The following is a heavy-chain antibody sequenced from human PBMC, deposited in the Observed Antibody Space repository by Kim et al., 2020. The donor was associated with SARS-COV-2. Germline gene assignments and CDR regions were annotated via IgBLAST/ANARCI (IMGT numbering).Heavy chain of an antibody. CDR1: GFTVSSNY. J-gene: IGHJ4*02. V-gene: IGHV3-66*02. CDR3: ARVPFIYSGSYPPPIDY. CDR2: IYSGGST. Sequence: GGSLRLSCAASGFTVSSNYMSWVRQAPGKGLEWVSVIYSGGSTYYADSVKGRFTISRDNSKNTLYLQMNSLRAEDTAVYYCARVPFIYSGSYPPPIDYWGQGTLVTVSS. D-gene: IGHD3-10*01.